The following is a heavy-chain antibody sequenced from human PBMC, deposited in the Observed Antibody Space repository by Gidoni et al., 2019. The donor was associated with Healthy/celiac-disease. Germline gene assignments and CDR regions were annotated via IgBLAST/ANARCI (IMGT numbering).Heavy chain of an antibody. D-gene: IGHD2-2*01. CDR3: ARDEGLRGKYQLRTPKAYGMDV. CDR1: GFTFSSYS. V-gene: IGHV3-48*02. CDR2: ISSSSSTI. J-gene: IGHJ6*02. Sequence: EVQLVESGGGLVQPGGSLRLSCAASGFTFSSYSMNWVRPAPGKGREWVSYISSSSSTIYYADSVKGRFTISRDNAKNSLYLQMNSLRDEDTAVYYCARDEGLRGKYQLRTPKAYGMDVWGQGTTVTVSS.